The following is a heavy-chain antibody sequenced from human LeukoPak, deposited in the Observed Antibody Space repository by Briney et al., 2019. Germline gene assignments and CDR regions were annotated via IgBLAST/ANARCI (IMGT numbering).Heavy chain of an antibody. CDR3: AREVLAGYFDY. CDR2: ISSSNSYI. V-gene: IGHV3-21*01. J-gene: IGHJ4*02. Sequence: KPGGTLRLSCAASGFTFSSYIMNWVRQAPGKGLEWVSSISSSNSYIYYADSVKGRFTISRDNAKNSLYLQMNSLRAEDTAVYYCAREVLAGYFDYWGQGTLVTVSS. CDR1: GFTFSSYI.